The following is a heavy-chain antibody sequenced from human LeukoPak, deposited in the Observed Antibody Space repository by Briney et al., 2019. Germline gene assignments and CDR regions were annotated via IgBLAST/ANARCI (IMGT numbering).Heavy chain of an antibody. CDR2: ISYDGSNK. J-gene: IGHJ4*02. CDR3: APGGDYTFFDY. CDR1: GLRFSSYG. D-gene: IGHD4-17*01. V-gene: IGHV3-30*03. Sequence: GGSLRLSCAASGLRFSSYGMHWVRQAPGKGLEWVAVISYDGSNKYYADSVKGRFTISRDNSKNTLYLQMNSLRAEDTAVYYCAPGGDYTFFDYWGQGTLVTVSS.